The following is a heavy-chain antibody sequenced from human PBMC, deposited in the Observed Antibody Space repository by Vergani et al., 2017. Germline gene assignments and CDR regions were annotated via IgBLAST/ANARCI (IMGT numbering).Heavy chain of an antibody. V-gene: IGHV1-69*01. CDR3: AREGSYYGSGSYYNGNWFDP. J-gene: IGHJ5*02. CDR1: GGTFSSYA. D-gene: IGHD3-10*01. CDR2: IIPIFGTA. Sequence: QVQLVQSGAEVKKPGSSVKVSCKASGGTFSSYAISWVRQAPGQGFEWMGGIIPIFGTANYAQKFQGRVTITADESTSTAYMELSSLRSEDTAVYYCAREGSYYGSGSYYNGNWFDPWGQGTLVTVSS.